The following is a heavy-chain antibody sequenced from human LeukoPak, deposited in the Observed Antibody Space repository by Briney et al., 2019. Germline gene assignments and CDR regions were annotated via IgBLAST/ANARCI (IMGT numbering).Heavy chain of an antibody. CDR3: ARPESGSRAFDY. J-gene: IGHJ4*02. CDR2: ISYDGSNK. CDR1: GFTFSSYS. D-gene: IGHD3-10*01. Sequence: PGGSLRLSCAASGFTFSSYSMNWVRQAPGKGLEWVAVISYDGSNKYYADSVKGRFTISRDNSKNTLYLQMNSLRAEDTAVYYCARPESGSRAFDYWGQGTLVTVSS. V-gene: IGHV3-30*03.